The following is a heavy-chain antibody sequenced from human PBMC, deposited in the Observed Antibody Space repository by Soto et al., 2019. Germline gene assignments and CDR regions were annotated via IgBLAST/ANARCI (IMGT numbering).Heavy chain of an antibody. CDR1: GFIFSMYL. Sequence: GGSLRLSCETSGFIFSMYLMHWVRQFPGKGPQWVARITDDGSTTYYAASVEGRFTISRDNAKNALYLQMTSLRADDTAVYYCTRGPRPTSIGTGAFWGQGTTVTVSS. CDR3: TRGPRPTSIGTGAF. D-gene: IGHD3-10*01. J-gene: IGHJ4*02. V-gene: IGHV3-74*01. CDR2: ITDDGSTT.